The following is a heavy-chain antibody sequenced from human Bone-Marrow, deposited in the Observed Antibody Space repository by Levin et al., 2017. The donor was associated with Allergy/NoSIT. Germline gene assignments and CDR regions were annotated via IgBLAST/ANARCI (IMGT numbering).Heavy chain of an antibody. Sequence: VASVKVSCKASGYTFNNYGISWVRQAPGQGLEWMGWISTHNGNTNYAQSFQGRVTMTTDTSTSTAYMELRSLISDDTAVYYCARFVVIPTTYYYMDVWGKGTTVTVSS. CDR2: ISTHNGNT. CDR3: ARFVVIPTTYYYMDV. J-gene: IGHJ6*03. V-gene: IGHV1-18*01. CDR1: GYTFNNYG. D-gene: IGHD2-2*01.